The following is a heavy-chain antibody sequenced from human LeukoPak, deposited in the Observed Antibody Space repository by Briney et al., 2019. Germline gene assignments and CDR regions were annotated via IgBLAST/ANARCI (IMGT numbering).Heavy chain of an antibody. V-gene: IGHV4-30-4*01. D-gene: IGHD3-16*02. J-gene: IGHJ4*01. CDR2: IYYSGST. CDR1: GGSISSGDYY. Sequence: PSETLSLTCTVSGGSISSGDYYWSWIRQPPGEGLEWIGYIYYSGSTYYNPSLKSRVTISVDTSKNQFSLKLSSVTAADTAVYYCARSDIWGSYRFLDYWGQGILVTVSS. CDR3: ARSDIWGSYRFLDY.